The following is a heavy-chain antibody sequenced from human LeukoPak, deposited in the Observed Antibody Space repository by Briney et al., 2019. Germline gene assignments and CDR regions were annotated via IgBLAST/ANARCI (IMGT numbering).Heavy chain of an antibody. V-gene: IGHV4-39*07. CDR1: GGSISSSSYY. Sequence: SETLSLTCTVSGGSISSSSYYWGWIRQPPGKGLEWIGSIYYSGSTYYNPSLKSRVTISVDTSKNQFSLKLSSVTAADTAVYYCARDRLTYYYDSSGYPRGWYFDYWGQGTLVTVSS. J-gene: IGHJ4*02. CDR2: IYYSGST. CDR3: ARDRLTYYYDSSGYPRGWYFDY. D-gene: IGHD3-22*01.